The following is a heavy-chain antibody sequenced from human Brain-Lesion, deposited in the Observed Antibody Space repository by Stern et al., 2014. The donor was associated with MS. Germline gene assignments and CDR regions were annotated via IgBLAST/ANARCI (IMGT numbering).Heavy chain of an antibody. CDR2: IWPGDSDT. CDR3: ARRGDSSSSGFDY. Sequence: VQLEESGAEVKKPGESLKISCKGSGYRFTNNWIGWVRQLPGKGLEWMGIIWPGDSDTRYSPSFQGQVTISADKSISTAYLQWSSLQASDTAMYYCARRGDSSSSGFDYWGQGTLVIVSS. CDR1: GYRFTNNW. D-gene: IGHD6-6*01. J-gene: IGHJ4*02. V-gene: IGHV5-51*01.